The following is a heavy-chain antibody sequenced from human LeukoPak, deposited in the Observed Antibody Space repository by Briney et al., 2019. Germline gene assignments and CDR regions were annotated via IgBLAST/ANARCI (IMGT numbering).Heavy chain of an antibody. CDR2: IIPIFGTA. Sequence: SXKVSCKASGGTFSSYAISWVRQAPGQGLEWMGRIIPIFGTANYAQKFQGRVTITTDESTSTAYMELSSLRSEDTAVYYCAILPVVVTAVDYWGQGTLVTVSS. CDR1: GGTFSSYA. D-gene: IGHD2-21*02. CDR3: AILPVVVTAVDY. J-gene: IGHJ4*02. V-gene: IGHV1-69*05.